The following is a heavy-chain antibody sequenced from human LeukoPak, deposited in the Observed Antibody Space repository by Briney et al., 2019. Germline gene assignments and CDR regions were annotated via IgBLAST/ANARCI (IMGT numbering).Heavy chain of an antibody. D-gene: IGHD5-18*01. CDR1: GGSFSGYY. CDR2: IYYSGST. Sequence: SETLSLTCAVYGGSFSGYYWSWIRQHPGKGLEWIGYIYYSGSTYYNPSLKSRVTISVDTSKNQFSLKLSSVTAADTAVYYCARASVDTAMVKWGYYFDYWGQGTLVTVSS. J-gene: IGHJ4*02. CDR3: ARASVDTAMVKWGYYFDY. V-gene: IGHV4-31*11.